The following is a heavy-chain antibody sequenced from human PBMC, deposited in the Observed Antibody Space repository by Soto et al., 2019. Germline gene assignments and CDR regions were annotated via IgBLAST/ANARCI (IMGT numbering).Heavy chain of an antibody. J-gene: IGHJ3*02. CDR1: GYTFTSYD. D-gene: IGHD1-7*01. CDR2: MNPNSGNT. V-gene: IGHV1-8*01. Sequence: ASVKVSCKASGYTFTSYDINWVRQATGQGLEWMGWMNPNSGNTGYAQKFQGRVTMTRNTSISTAYMELSSLRSEDTAVYYCATGTTIAGAFDSWGQDTMVTVSS. CDR3: ATGTTIAGAFDS.